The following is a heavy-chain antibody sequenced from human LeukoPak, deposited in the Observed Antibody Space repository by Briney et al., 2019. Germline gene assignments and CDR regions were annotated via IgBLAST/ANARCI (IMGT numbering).Heavy chain of an antibody. CDR2: INAGNGNT. V-gene: IGHV1-3*01. D-gene: IGHD2-21*02. J-gene: IGHJ3*02. CDR3: ARDLGDCGGDCYLDAFDI. Sequence: ASVKVSCKASGYTFTSYAMHWVRQAPGQRLEWMGWINAGNGNTKYSKKFQGRVTITRDTSASTAYMELSSLRSEDTAVYYCARDLGDCGGDCYLDAFDIWGQGTMVTVSS. CDR1: GYTFTSYA.